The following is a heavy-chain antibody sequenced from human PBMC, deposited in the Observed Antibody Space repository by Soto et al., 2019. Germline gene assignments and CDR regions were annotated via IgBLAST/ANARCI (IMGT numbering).Heavy chain of an antibody. CDR1: GFSLSNARMG. CDR3: ARIGRGYCSGGSCYSGNWFDP. D-gene: IGHD2-15*01. Sequence: QVTLKESGPVLVKPTETLTLTCTVSGFSLSNARMGVSWIRQPPGKALEWLAHIFSNDEKSYSTSLKSRLTISKDTSKSQVVITMTNMDPVDTATYYCARIGRGYCSGGSCYSGNWFDPWGQGTLVTVSS. CDR2: IFSNDEK. V-gene: IGHV2-26*01. J-gene: IGHJ5*02.